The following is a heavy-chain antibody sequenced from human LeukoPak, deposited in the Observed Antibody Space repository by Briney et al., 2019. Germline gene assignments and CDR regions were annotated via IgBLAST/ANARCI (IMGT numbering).Heavy chain of an antibody. D-gene: IGHD4-23*01. Sequence: ASVKVSCKASGGTFSSYAISWVRQAPGQGLEWMGWLNPNTLVTKYAQHFQGRVSMTRDTSISTGYMDLHSLTSDDTAVYYCARKDGGRDGMDVWGQGTTVTVSS. J-gene: IGHJ6*02. CDR3: ARKDGGRDGMDV. CDR1: GGTFSSYA. CDR2: LNPNTLVT. V-gene: IGHV1-2*02.